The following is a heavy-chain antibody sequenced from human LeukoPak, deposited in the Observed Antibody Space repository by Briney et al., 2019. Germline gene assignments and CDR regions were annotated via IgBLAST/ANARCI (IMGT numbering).Heavy chain of an antibody. D-gene: IGHD4-17*01. CDR3: AREKDYGDYIDF. V-gene: IGHV3-30-3*01. CDR1: GVTFNEYA. Sequence: VRSLSLSCAASGVTFNEYAIHWVREAPGKGLEWVAVVSSDGINKYYADSVKGRFTISRDNSKNTLYLQMNSLRPEDTAVYYCAREKDYGDYIDFWGQGTLVTVSS. CDR2: VSSDGINK. J-gene: IGHJ4*02.